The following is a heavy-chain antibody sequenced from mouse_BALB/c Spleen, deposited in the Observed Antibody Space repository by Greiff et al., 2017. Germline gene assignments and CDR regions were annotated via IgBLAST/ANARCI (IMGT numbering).Heavy chain of an antibody. Sequence: ESGPSLVKPSQTLSLTCSVTGDSITSGYWNWIRKFPGNKLEYMGYISYSGSSYYNPSLKSRISITRDTSKNQYYLQLNSVTTEDTATYYCARYGSSPLYAMDYWGQGTSVTVSS. V-gene: IGHV3-8*02. D-gene: IGHD1-1*01. J-gene: IGHJ4*01. CDR3: ARYGSSPLYAMDY. CDR2: ISYSGSS. CDR1: GDSITSGY.